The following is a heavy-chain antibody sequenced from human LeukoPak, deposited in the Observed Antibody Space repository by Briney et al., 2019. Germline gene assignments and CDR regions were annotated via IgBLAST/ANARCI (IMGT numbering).Heavy chain of an antibody. CDR3: AKDPDCTSGVCYTFFDY. CDR2: ISSGGST. Sequence: PGGSLRLSCAASGFTFSSYEMNWVRQAPGKGLEWVSYISSGGSTYYADSVKGRFTISRDNSKNTLYLQMNSLRAEDTAVYYCAKDPDCTSGVCYTFFDYWGQGTLVTVSS. J-gene: IGHJ4*02. D-gene: IGHD2-8*01. CDR1: GFTFSSYE. V-gene: IGHV3-48*03.